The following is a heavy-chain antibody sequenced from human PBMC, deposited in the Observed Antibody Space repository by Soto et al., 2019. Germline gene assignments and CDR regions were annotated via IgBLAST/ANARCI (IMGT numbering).Heavy chain of an antibody. V-gene: IGHV4-39*07. CDR2: IYYDGNT. CDR3: ARAQWYDILTGYDGDNWFDP. D-gene: IGHD3-9*01. J-gene: IGHJ5*02. CDR1: GGSITSSSHY. Sequence: PSETLSLTCTVSGGSITSSSHYWGWIRQAPGKGLECIGNIYYDGNTYYNPSLKSRVTISVDRSKNQFSLKLSSVTAADTAVYYCARAQWYDILTGYDGDNWFDPWGQGTLVTVSS.